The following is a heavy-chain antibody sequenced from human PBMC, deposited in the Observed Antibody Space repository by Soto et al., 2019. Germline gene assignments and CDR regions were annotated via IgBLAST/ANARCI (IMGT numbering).Heavy chain of an antibody. CDR3: ARVVAPAATEYIDN. V-gene: IGHV5-51*01. Sequence: GESLKISCEGSGFSFTNYWIVWVRQKPGIGLEWMGIINPVDSDTRYSPSFEGHVTISADKSINTAYLQWTSVQASDTAMYYCARVVAPAATEYIDNWGQGTLVTVSS. CDR2: INPVDSDT. J-gene: IGHJ4*02. CDR1: GFSFTNYW. D-gene: IGHD2-15*01.